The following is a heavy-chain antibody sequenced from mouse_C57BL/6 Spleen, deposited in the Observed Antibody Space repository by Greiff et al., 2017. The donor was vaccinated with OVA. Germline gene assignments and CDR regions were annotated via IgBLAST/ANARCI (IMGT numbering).Heavy chain of an antibody. V-gene: IGHV1-80*01. CDR1: GYAFSSYW. J-gene: IGHJ2*01. CDR3: ARGRLRRGYYFDY. Sequence: VQLQQSGAELVKPGASVKISCKASGYAFSSYWMNWVKQRPGKGLEWIGQIYPGDGDTNYNGKFKGKATLTADKSSSTAYMQLSSLTSEDSAVYFCARGRLRRGYYFDYWGQGTTLTVSS. CDR2: IYPGDGDT. D-gene: IGHD2-2*01.